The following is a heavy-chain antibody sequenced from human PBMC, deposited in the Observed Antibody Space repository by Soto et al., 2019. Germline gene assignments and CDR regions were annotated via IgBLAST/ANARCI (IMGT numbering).Heavy chain of an antibody. D-gene: IGHD2-21*01. Sequence: DVQLVETGGGFIQPGGSLRLSCAASGLTVSSSYMSWVRQAPGKGLEWVSSVYRDDNTLYADSLVCRFTMSRDNSKKMVFLQMHSRRAEDTGVYYCASDGYSYFEFADWGQGIQATVSS. CDR3: ASDGYSYFEFAD. CDR1: GLTVSSSY. V-gene: IGHV3-53*02. J-gene: IGHJ4*02. CDR2: VYRDDNT.